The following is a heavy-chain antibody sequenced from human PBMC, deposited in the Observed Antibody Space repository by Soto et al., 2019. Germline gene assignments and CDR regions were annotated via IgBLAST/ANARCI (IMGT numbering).Heavy chain of an antibody. D-gene: IGHD1-1*01. Sequence: VSVKVSCKASGYTFTNYYLHWVRQAPGQGLEWVGMINPSARSASYAQKLRGRLTMDRDTSTTTVYMELSPLTFEDTAVYFCARDNSAANGVLGHWGQGTLVTVSS. CDR3: ARDNSAANGVLGH. V-gene: IGHV1-46*04. CDR1: GYTFTNYY. CDR2: INPSARSA. J-gene: IGHJ4*02.